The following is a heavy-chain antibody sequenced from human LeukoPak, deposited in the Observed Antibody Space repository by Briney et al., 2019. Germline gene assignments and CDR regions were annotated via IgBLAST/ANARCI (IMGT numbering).Heavy chain of an antibody. J-gene: IGHJ4*02. CDR2: ISYDGSNK. V-gene: IGHV3-30-3*01. CDR1: GFTFSSYA. CDR3: ARDHAGAFDY. Sequence: GRSLRLSCAASGFTFSSYAMHWVRQAPGKGLEWVAVISYDGSNKYYADSVKGRFTISRDNSKNTLYLQMNGLRAEDTAVYYCARDHAGAFDYWGQGTLVTVSS. D-gene: IGHD1-1*01.